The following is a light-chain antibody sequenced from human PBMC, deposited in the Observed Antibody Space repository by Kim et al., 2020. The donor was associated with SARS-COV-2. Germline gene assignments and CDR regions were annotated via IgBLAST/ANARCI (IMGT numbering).Light chain of an antibody. Sequence: VALGQTARITCQGDSLRSYYATRYKQKPGQAPILVIYGKNNRPSGIPDRFSGSSSGNTASLTITGTQAGDEADYYCNSRDSNDNVVFGGGTQLTVL. V-gene: IGLV3-19*01. CDR3: NSRDSNDNVV. J-gene: IGLJ2*01. CDR2: GKN. CDR1: SLRSYY.